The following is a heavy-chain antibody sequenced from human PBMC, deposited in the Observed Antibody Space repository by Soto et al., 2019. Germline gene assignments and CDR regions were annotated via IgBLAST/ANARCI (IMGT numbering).Heavy chain of an antibody. CDR1: GFTFSSYS. J-gene: IGHJ6*04. V-gene: IGHV3-21*01. CDR3: ARVLLGVGGYDSTLWPQGCFDG. CDR2: ISSSSSYI. Sequence: PGGSLRLSCAASGFTFSSYSMNWVRQAPGKGLEWVSSISSSSSYIYYADSVKGRFTISRDNAKNSLYLQMNSLRAEDTAVYYCARVLLGVGGYDSTLWPQGCFDGWGKGTRVTVSS. D-gene: IGHD5-12*01.